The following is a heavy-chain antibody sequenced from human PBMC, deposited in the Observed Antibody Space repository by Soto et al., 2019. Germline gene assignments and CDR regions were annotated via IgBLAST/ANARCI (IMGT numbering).Heavy chain of an antibody. V-gene: IGHV4-59*01. J-gene: IGHJ3*02. Sequence: PSETLSLTCTVSGGSISSYYWSWIRQPPGKGLEWIGYIYYSGSTNYNPSLKSRVTISVDTSKNQFSLKLSSVTAADTAVYYCARERRLTTITPPSAFDIWGQGTMVTVSS. CDR2: IYYSGST. CDR1: GGSISSYY. CDR3: ARERRLTTITPPSAFDI. D-gene: IGHD4-4*01.